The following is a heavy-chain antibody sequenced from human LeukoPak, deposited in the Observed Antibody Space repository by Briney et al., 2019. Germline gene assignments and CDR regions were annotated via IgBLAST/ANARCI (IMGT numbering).Heavy chain of an antibody. CDR2: INPGYGNT. V-gene: IGHV1-3*03. CDR1: GYSFSNYA. J-gene: IGHJ3*02. D-gene: IGHD5-12*01. Sequence: GASVTVPCKASGYSFSNYAIYWVRQAPGQRLEWMGWINPGYGNTKYSQEFRGRVTITRDTSASTAYMELSSLRSDDMAVYYCARSRGHYSGYANDAFDIWGQGTMVTVSA. CDR3: ARSRGHYSGYANDAFDI.